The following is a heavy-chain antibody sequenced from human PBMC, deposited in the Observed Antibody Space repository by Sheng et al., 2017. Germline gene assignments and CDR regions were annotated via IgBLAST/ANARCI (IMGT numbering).Heavy chain of an antibody. J-gene: IGHJ4*02. V-gene: IGHV4-39*07. CDR3: AREGFGLAYYFDY. Sequence: QLQLQESGPGLVKPSETLSLTCTVSGGSISSSSYYWGWIRQPPGKGLEWIGSIYYSGSTYYNPSLKSRVTISVDTSKNQFSLKLSSVTAADTAVYYCAREGFGLAYYFDYWGQGTLVTVSS. CDR1: GGSISSSSYY. D-gene: IGHD3-10*01. CDR2: IYYSGST.